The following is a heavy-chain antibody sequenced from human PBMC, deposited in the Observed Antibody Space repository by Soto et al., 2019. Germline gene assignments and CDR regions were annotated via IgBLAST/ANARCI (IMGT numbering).Heavy chain of an antibody. D-gene: IGHD4-17*01. V-gene: IGHV4-59*01. Sequence: TSETLSLTCTFSGCSISSYYWSWIRQPPGKGLEWIGYIYYSGSTNYNPSLKSRVTISVDTSKNQFSLKLSSVTAADTAVYYCARFRLRTIDYWGQGTLVTVSS. CDR3: ARFRLRTIDY. CDR1: GCSISSYY. CDR2: IYYSGST. J-gene: IGHJ4*02.